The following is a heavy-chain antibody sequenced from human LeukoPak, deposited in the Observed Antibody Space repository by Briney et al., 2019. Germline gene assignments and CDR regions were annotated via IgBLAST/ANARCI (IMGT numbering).Heavy chain of an antibody. V-gene: IGHV3-23*01. CDR3: AKDHCSSTSCYTDVFDFNY. CDR1: GFTFSSYA. D-gene: IGHD2-2*02. J-gene: IGHJ4*02. Sequence: GGSLRLSCAASGFTFSSYAMSWVRQAPGKGLEWVSAISGSGGSTYYADSVKGRFTISRDNSKNTLYLQMNSLRAEDTAVYYCAKDHCSSTSCYTDVFDFNYWGQGTLVTVSS. CDR2: ISGSGGST.